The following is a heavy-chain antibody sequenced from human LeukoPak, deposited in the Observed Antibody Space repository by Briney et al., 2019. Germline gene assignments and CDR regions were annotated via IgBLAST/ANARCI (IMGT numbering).Heavy chain of an antibody. CDR3: ARGLLRDGYTYTYSFDY. D-gene: IGHD5-18*01. CDR2: VYMGGTT. J-gene: IGHJ4*02. CDR1: GFTFSTND. Sequence: GGSLRLSCAASGFTFSTNDMSWVRQAPGKGLEWVSVVYMGGTTYYADSVKGRFTISRDSTKNTIYLQMNNLRAEDTAVYYCARGLLRDGYTYTYSFDYWGQGALVTVSS. V-gene: IGHV3-66*01.